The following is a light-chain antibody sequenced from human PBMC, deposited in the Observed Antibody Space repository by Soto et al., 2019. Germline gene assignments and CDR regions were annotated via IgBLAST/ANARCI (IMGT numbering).Light chain of an antibody. CDR2: DVS. J-gene: IGLJ3*02. Sequence: QSALTQPASVSGSPGQSITISCTGTSSDVGGYNYVSWYQQQPGKAPKLMIYDVSNRPSGVSNRFSGSKSGNTASLTISGLQAEDEADYYCSSYTSSSTSRVFGGGTKLTVL. CDR3: SSYTSSSTSRV. CDR1: SSDVGGYNY. V-gene: IGLV2-14*01.